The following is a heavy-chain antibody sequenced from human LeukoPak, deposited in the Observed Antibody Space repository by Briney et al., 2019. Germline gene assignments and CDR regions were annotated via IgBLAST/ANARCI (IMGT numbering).Heavy chain of an antibody. D-gene: IGHD1-20*01. V-gene: IGHV1-69*05. CDR2: IIPIFGTA. CDR1: GGTLSGYA. J-gene: IGHJ3*02. Sequence: SVKDSCKASGGTLSGYAISWVRQAPGQGLEWMGGIIPIFGTANYGQKFQGRVTITTDESTSTAYMELSSLRSEDTAMYYCARETNRYNWNFNDAFDIWGQGTMVTVSS. CDR3: ARETNRYNWNFNDAFDI.